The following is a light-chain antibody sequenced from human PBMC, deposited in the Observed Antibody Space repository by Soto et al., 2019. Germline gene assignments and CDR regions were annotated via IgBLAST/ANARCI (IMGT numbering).Light chain of an antibody. J-gene: IGLJ7*01. CDR3: AAWDDSLSGPV. CDR1: SSNIGSNY. CDR2: RNN. V-gene: IGLV1-47*01. Sequence: QAVVTQPPSASGTPGQRVTISCSGSSSNIGSNYVYWYQQHPGTAPKLLIYRNNQRPSGVPDRFSGSKSGTSASLVISGLRYEDEADYYCAAWDDSLSGPVFGGGTQLTVL.